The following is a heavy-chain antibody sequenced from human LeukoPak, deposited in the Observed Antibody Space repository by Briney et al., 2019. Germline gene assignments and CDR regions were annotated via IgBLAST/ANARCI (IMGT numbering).Heavy chain of an antibody. Sequence: PGGSLRLSCAASGFTFSAFWMSWVRQAPGKGLEWVANIKVDGTEKNYVDSVKGRLTISRDNAKNSLYPQMNSLRAEDTAVYYCARGGRNLDSWGQGTLVTVSS. CDR1: GFTFSAFW. D-gene: IGHD1-14*01. V-gene: IGHV3-7*01. CDR2: IKVDGTEK. CDR3: ARGGRNLDS. J-gene: IGHJ4*02.